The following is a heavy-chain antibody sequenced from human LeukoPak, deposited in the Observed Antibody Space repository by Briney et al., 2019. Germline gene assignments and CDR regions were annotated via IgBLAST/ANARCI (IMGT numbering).Heavy chain of an antibody. V-gene: IGHV1-58*01. CDR3: AAGRGRYCSSTSCSLVVSWFDP. CDR2: IVVGSGNT. J-gene: IGHJ5*02. D-gene: IGHD2-2*01. CDR1: GFTFTSSA. Sequence: SVKVSCKASGFTFTSSAVQWVRQARGQRLEWIGWIVVGSGNTNYAQKFQEGVTITRDMSTSTAYMELSSLRSEDTAVYYCAAGRGRYCSSTSCSLVVSWFDPWGQGTLVTVSS.